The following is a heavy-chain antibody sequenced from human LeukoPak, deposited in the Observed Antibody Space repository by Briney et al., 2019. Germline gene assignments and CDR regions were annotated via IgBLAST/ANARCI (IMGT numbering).Heavy chain of an antibody. CDR2: ISPYNGET. CDR3: ARRGPVPLRITLIVGASSTDAFDI. CDR1: GYTFTSYA. J-gene: IGHJ3*02. Sequence: ASVKVSCKASGYTFTSYAISWLRQAPGQGLEWMGWISPYNGETNYAQKLQGRVTMTTDESTTTAYMELRSLRSDDTALYYCARRGPVPLRITLIVGASSTDAFDIWG. D-gene: IGHD3-22*01. V-gene: IGHV1-18*01.